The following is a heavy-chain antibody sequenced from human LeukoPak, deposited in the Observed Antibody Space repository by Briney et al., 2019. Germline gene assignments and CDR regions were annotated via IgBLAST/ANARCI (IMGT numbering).Heavy chain of an antibody. J-gene: IGHJ3*02. V-gene: IGHV4-39*01. CDR2: IYYSGST. D-gene: IGHD2-2*02. CDR1: GGSISSSSYY. Sequence: PSETLSLTCTVSGGSISSSSYYWGWIRQPPGKGLEWIGSIYYSGSTYYNPSLKSRVTISVDTSKNQFSLKLSSVTAADTAVYYCVRQWGVGYCSSTSCYTGAFDIWGQGTMVTVSS. CDR3: VRQWGVGYCSSTSCYTGAFDI.